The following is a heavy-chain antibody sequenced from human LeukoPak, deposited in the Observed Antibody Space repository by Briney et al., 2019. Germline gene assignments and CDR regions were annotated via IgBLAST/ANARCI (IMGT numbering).Heavy chain of an antibody. CDR1: GASISNSAYY. V-gene: IGHV4-39*01. J-gene: IGHJ5*02. D-gene: IGHD3-3*01. Sequence: SETLSLSCIVSGASISNSAYYWLWIRQPPGEGVECIGTVHYSGSTFYNPSLKSRVNISVDTSKNQFSLQLSSVTAADTAVYYCARLFFVIDTWGQGTLVTVSS. CDR3: ARLFFVIDT. CDR2: VHYSGST.